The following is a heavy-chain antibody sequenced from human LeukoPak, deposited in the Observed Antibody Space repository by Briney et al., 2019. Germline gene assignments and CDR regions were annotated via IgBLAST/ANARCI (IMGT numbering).Heavy chain of an antibody. J-gene: IGHJ5*02. V-gene: IGHV4-30-4*07. CDR3: ARNLRYYDFWSGYHFPDWFDP. CDR1: GGSISSGGYS. D-gene: IGHD3-3*01. CDR2: IYYSGST. Sequence: SETLSLTCAVSGGSISSGGYSWSWIRQPPGKGLEWIGYIYYSGSTYYNPSLKSRVTISVDTSKNQFSLKLSSVTAADTAVYYCARNLRYYDFWSGYHFPDWFDPWGQGTLVTVSS.